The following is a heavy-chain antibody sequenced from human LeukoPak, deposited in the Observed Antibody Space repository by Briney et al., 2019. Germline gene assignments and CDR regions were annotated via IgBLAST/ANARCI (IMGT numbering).Heavy chain of an antibody. J-gene: IGHJ4*02. Sequence: SGTLSLTCTVSGGSISSYYWSWIRQPPGKGLEWIGYIYYSGSTNYNPSLKSRVTISVDTSKNQFSLKLSSVTAADTAVYYCARGTVTTHFDYWGQGTLVTVSS. V-gene: IGHV4-59*01. D-gene: IGHD4-4*01. CDR1: GGSISSYY. CDR3: ARGTVTTHFDY. CDR2: IYYSGST.